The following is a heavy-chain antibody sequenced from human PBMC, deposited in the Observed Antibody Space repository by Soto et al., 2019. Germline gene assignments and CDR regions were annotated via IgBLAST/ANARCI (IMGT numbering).Heavy chain of an antibody. CDR1: GFTFSSYA. Sequence: RLSCAASGFTFSSYAMHWVRQAPGKGLEWVAVISYDGSNKYYADSVKGRFTISRDNSKNTLYLQMNSLRAEDTAVYYCARESYVWGSYPTNTLYYFDYWGQGTLVTVSS. D-gene: IGHD3-16*01. CDR3: ARESYVWGSYPTNTLYYFDY. V-gene: IGHV3-30-3*01. J-gene: IGHJ4*02. CDR2: ISYDGSNK.